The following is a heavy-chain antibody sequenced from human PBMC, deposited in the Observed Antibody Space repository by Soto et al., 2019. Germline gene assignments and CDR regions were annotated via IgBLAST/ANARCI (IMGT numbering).Heavy chain of an antibody. CDR3: ARGPRTIVVVIDGYYFDY. J-gene: IGHJ4*02. CDR2: IYYSGST. D-gene: IGHD3-22*01. CDR1: GGSISSYY. Sequence: PSETLSLTCTASGGSISSYYWSWIRQPPGKGLEWIGYIYYSGSTNYNPSLKSRVTISVDTSKNQFSLKLSSVTAADTAVYYCARGPRTIVVVIDGYYFDYWGQGTLVTVSS. V-gene: IGHV4-59*01.